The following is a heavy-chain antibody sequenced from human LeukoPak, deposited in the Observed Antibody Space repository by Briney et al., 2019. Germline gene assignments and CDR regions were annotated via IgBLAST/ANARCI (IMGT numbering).Heavy chain of an antibody. V-gene: IGHV3-30-3*01. CDR1: GFTFSSYA. D-gene: IGHD3-9*01. Sequence: GGSLRLSCAASGFTFSSYAMHWVRQAPGKGLEWVAVISYDGSNKYYADSVKGRFTISRDNSKNTLYLQMNSLRAEDTAVYYCAKDLAHSSLLRYFDWLLYFDYWGQGTLVTVSS. J-gene: IGHJ4*02. CDR2: ISYDGSNK. CDR3: AKDLAHSSLLRYFDWLLYFDY.